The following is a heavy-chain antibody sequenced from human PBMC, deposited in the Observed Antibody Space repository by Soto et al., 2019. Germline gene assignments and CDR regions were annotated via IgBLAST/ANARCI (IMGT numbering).Heavy chain of an antibody. Sequence: PGGSLRLSCAASGFTFSSYAMHWVRQAPGKGLEWVAVISYDGSNKYYADSVKGRFTISRDNSKNTLYLQMNSLRAEDTAVYYCARPGDVVPAASYYFDYWGQGTLVTVSS. J-gene: IGHJ4*02. V-gene: IGHV3-30-3*01. CDR1: GFTFSSYA. CDR2: ISYDGSNK. CDR3: ARPGDVVPAASYYFDY. D-gene: IGHD2-2*01.